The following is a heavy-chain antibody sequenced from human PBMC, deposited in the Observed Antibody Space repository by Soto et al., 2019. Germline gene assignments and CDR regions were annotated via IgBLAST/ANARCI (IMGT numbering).Heavy chain of an antibody. J-gene: IGHJ4*02. V-gene: IGHV3-23*01. CDR2: ISGSGGST. CDR1: GFTFSSLA. D-gene: IGHD3-10*01. CDR3: AKDPRKTMVRGGSSYFDY. Sequence: GGSLRLSCAASGFTFSSLAMSWVRQAPGKGLEWVSAISGSGGSTYYADSVKGRFTISRDNSKNTLYLQMNSLRAEDTAVYYCAKDPRKTMVRGGSSYFDYWGQGTLVTVSS.